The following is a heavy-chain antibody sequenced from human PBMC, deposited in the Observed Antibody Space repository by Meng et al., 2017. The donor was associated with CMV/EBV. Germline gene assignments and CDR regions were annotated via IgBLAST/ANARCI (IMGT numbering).Heavy chain of an antibody. CDR2: IYWNDDK. J-gene: IGHJ3*02. D-gene: IGHD3-3*01. CDR1: GFSLSTRGVG. V-gene: IGHV2-5*01. CDR3: AHSRRFYDAFDI. Sequence: SGSTLVTPTQTGTLTCTFSGFSLSTRGVGVGWIGQPPGKALEWLALIYWNDDKRYSPSLKSRLTITKDTSKNQVVLTMTNMDPVDTATYYCAHSRRFYDAFDIWGQGTMVTVSS.